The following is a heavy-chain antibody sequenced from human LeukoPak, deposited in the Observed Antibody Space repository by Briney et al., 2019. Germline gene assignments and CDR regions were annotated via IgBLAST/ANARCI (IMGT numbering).Heavy chain of an antibody. Sequence: GGSPRLSCAASGFTFRSYWMHWVRQTPGRGLVWVSHIDNDGSDTSYADSVEGRFTITRDNAKNTLFLQMNSLRAEDTAVYYCARDGILGSHDCWGQGTLVTVSS. CDR2: IDNDGSDT. V-gene: IGHV3-74*01. CDR3: ARDGILGSHDC. J-gene: IGHJ4*02. CDR1: GFTFRSYW. D-gene: IGHD3-3*02.